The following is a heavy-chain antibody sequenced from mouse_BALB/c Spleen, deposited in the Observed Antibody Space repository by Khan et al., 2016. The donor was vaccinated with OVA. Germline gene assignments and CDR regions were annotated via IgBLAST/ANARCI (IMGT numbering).Heavy chain of an antibody. J-gene: IGHJ3*01. V-gene: IGHV1-61*01. CDR2: IDPSDNKT. D-gene: IGHD2-1*01. CDR1: GYTFTSFW. Sequence: QVQLQQPGAELVRPGASVKLSCKASGYTFTSFWMNWVKLRPGQSLEWIGMIDPSDNKTHYNQMFKDKATLTVDKSSNTAYMQLSSLTSEDSAVYFWARGGYGTSFAFWGQGTLVTVSP. CDR3: ARGGYGTSFAF.